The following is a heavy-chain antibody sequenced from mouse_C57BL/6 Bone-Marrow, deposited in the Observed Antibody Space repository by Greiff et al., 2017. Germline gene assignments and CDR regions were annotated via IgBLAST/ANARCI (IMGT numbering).Heavy chain of an antibody. Sequence: QVQLQQPGAELVRPGSSVKLSCKASGYTFTSYWMDWVKQRPGQGLEWIGNIYPSDSETHYNQKFKDKATLTVDKSSSTAYMQLSSLTSEDSAVXYCARYERGDYPYYAMDYWGQGTSVTVSS. D-gene: IGHD5-5*01. CDR2: IYPSDSET. V-gene: IGHV1-61*01. J-gene: IGHJ4*01. CDR3: ARYERGDYPYYAMDY. CDR1: GYTFTSYW.